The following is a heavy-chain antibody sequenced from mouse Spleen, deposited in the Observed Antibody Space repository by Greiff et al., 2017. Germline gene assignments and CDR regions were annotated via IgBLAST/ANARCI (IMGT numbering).Heavy chain of an antibody. D-gene: IGHD1-1*02. V-gene: IGHV7-3*01. J-gene: IGHJ2*01. Sequence: EVKLVESGGGLVQPGGSLSLSCAASGFTFTDYYMSWVRQPPGKALEWLGFIRNKANGYTTEYSASVKGRFTISRDNSQSILYLQMNALRAEDSATYYCARYWWSYFDYWGQGTTLTVSS. CDR2: IRNKANGYTT. CDR1: GFTFTDYY. CDR3: ARYWWSYFDY.